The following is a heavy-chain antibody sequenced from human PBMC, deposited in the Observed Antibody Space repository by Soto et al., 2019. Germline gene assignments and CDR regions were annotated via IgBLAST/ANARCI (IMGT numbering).Heavy chain of an antibody. Sequence: PGGSLRLSCSASGFTFSSYAMHWVRQAPGKGLEYVSAISSNGGSTYYADSVKGRSTISRDNSKNTLYLQMSSLRAEDTAVYYCVKDPGSSWYYYYYGMDVWGQGTTVTVSS. CDR1: GFTFSSYA. J-gene: IGHJ6*02. V-gene: IGHV3-64D*06. D-gene: IGHD6-13*01. CDR3: VKDPGSSWYYYYYGMDV. CDR2: ISSNGGST.